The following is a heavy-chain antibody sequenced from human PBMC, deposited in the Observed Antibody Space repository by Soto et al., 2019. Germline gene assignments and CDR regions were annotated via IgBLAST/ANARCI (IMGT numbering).Heavy chain of an antibody. CDR3: ARSRDRFDY. CDR2: INPSGGST. CDR1: GYTFTMYD. V-gene: IGHV1-46*01. Sequence: ASVKVCGEASGYTFTMYDMHWVRQAPGQGLEWMGIINPSGGSTSYAQMFQGRVTMTRDTSTSTAYMELSSLRSEDTAIYYCARSRDRFDYWGQGTLVTVSS. J-gene: IGHJ4*02.